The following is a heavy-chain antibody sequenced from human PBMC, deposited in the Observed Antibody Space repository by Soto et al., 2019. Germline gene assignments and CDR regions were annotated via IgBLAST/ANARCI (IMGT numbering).Heavy chain of an antibody. CDR2: IIPILGIA. CDR3: AREYSGYDYNWFDP. V-gene: IGHV1-69*08. CDR1: GGTFSSYT. Sequence: QVQLVQSGAEVKKPGSSVKVSCKASGGTFSSYTISWVRQAPGQGLEWMGRIIPILGIANYAQKFQGRVTITADKSTSTAYMGLSSLRSEDTAVYYCAREYSGYDYNWFDPWGQGTLVTVSS. J-gene: IGHJ5*02. D-gene: IGHD5-12*01.